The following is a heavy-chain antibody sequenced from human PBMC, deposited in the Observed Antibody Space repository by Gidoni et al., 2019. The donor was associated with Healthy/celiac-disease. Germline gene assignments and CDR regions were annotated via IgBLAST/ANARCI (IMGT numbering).Heavy chain of an antibody. V-gene: IGHV3-15*01. J-gene: IGHJ4*02. D-gene: IGHD4-17*01. CDR3: TTFTTVESLAFDY. Sequence: GGTTDYAAPVKGRFTISRDDSKNTLYLQMNSLKTEDTAVYYCTTFTTVESLAFDYWGQGTLVTVSS. CDR2: GGTT.